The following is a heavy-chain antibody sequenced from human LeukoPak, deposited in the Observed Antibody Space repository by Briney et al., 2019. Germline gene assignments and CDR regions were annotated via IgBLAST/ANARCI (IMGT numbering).Heavy chain of an antibody. J-gene: IGHJ4*02. CDR2: IYYSGST. CDR3: ARESSSGGYYYFDY. CDR1: GGSISSYY. V-gene: IGHV4-59*01. D-gene: IGHD3-22*01. Sequence: SETLSLTCTVSGGSISSYYWSWLRQPPGKGLEWIGNIYYSGSTNYNPSLKSRVTISVDTSKNQFSLKLSSVTAADTAVYYCARESSSGGYYYFDYWGQGTLVTVSS.